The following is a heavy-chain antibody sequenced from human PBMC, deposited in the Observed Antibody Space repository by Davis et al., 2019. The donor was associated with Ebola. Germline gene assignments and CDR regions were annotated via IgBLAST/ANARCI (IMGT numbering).Heavy chain of an antibody. D-gene: IGHD3-10*01. CDR2: ISSSSSTI. CDR3: ARDSLDLEWVRGVSPPDY. CDR1: GFTFSSYS. V-gene: IGHV3-48*02. J-gene: IGHJ4*02. Sequence: PGGSLRLSCAASGFTFSSYSMNWVRQAPGKGLEWVPYISSSSSTIYYADSVKGRFTISRDNAKNSLYLQMNSLRDEDTAVYYCARDSLDLEWVRGVSPPDYWGQGTLVTVSS.